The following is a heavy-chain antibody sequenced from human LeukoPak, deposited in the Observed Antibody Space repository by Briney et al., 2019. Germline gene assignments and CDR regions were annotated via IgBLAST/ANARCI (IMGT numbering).Heavy chain of an antibody. Sequence: PVKVSCKASGGTFSSYATSWLRQAPGQGLEWMGRIIPILGIAAHAQKFQGRVTITADKSTSTAYMELSSLRSEDTAVYYCAREVAAAGIYYYYGMDVWGQGTTVTVSS. D-gene: IGHD6-13*01. V-gene: IGHV1-69*04. CDR1: GGTFSSYA. CDR2: IIPILGIA. J-gene: IGHJ6*02. CDR3: AREVAAAGIYYYYGMDV.